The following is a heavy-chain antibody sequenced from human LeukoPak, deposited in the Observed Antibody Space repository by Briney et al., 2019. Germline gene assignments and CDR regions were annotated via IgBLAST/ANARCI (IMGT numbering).Heavy chain of an antibody. V-gene: IGHV3-23*01. D-gene: IGHD3-3*01. CDR3: AKVPVFSLTISEVVTDDAFDI. CDR2: ISGSGGST. J-gene: IGHJ3*02. Sequence: GGSLRLSCAASGFTFSSYAMSWVRQAPGKGLEWVSAISGSGGSTYYADSVKGRFTISRDDSKNTLYLQMNSLRAEDTAVYYCAKVPVFSLTISEVVTDDAFDIWGQGTIVTVSS. CDR1: GFTFSSYA.